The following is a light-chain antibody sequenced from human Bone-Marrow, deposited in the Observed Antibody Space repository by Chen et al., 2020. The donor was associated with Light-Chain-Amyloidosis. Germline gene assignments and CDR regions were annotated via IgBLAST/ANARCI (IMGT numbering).Light chain of an antibody. J-gene: IGLJ3*02. Sequence: SYVLTQPSSVSVAPGQTATIACGGNNIGSTSVHWYQQTPGQAPLLVVYDDSDRPSGSPERLSGSNSGNTATRTISRVEAGDEADYYCQVWDRGSDRPVFGGGTKLTVL. CDR2: DDS. CDR1: NIGSTS. CDR3: QVWDRGSDRPV. V-gene: IGLV3-21*02.